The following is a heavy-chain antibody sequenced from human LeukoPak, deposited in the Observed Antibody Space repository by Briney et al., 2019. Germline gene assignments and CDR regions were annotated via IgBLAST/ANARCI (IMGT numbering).Heavy chain of an antibody. CDR3: ARDAGYCSSTSCSALWFDP. J-gene: IGHJ5*02. V-gene: IGHV4-4*07. CDR1: GGSISSYY. Sequence: SETLSLTCTVSGGSISSYYWSWIRQPAGKGLEWIGRIYTSGSTNYNPSLKSRVTMSVDTSKNQFSLKLSSVTAADTAVYYCARDAGYCSSTSCSALWFDPWGQGTLVTVSS. D-gene: IGHD2-2*01. CDR2: IYTSGST.